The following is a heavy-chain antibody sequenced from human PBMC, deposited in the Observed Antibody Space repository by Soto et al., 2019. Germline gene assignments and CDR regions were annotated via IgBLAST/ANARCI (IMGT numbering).Heavy chain of an antibody. CDR1: GGSISSYY. D-gene: IGHD3-10*01. CDR3: ASGLWFGEFGSNYYGMDV. V-gene: IGHV4-4*07. Sequence: SETLSLTCTVSGGSISSYYWSWIRQPAGKGLEWIGRIYTSGSTNYNPSLKSRVTMSVDTSKNQFSLKLSSVTAADTAVYYCASGLWFGEFGSNYYGMDVWGQGTTVTSP. J-gene: IGHJ6*02. CDR2: IYTSGST.